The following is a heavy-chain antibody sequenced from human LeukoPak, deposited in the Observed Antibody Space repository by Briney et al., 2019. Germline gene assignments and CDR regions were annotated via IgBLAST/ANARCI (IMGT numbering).Heavy chain of an antibody. D-gene: IGHD5-18*01. J-gene: IGHJ5*02. Sequence: SETLSLTCTVSGGSISSSSYYWGWIRQPPGKGLEWIGSIYYSGSTYYNPSLKSRVTISLDTSKNQFSLKLSSVTAADTAVYYCARHAGRTYSSHWFDPWGQGTLVTVSS. V-gene: IGHV4-39*01. CDR3: ARHAGRTYSSHWFDP. CDR1: GGSISSSSYY. CDR2: IYYSGST.